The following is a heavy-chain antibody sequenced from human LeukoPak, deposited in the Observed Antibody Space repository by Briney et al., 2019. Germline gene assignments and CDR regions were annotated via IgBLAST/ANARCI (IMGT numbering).Heavy chain of an antibody. CDR2: ISRSGRPI. CDR1: GYTFSSYA. CDR3: ARVYSGSWYFDL. J-gene: IGHJ2*01. V-gene: IGHV3-48*03. D-gene: IGHD5-12*01. Sequence: GGSLRLSCTASGYTFSSYAMNWVRQAPGKGLEWVSYISRSGRPIYDADSVKGRFTISRDNAKNSLYLQMNSLRAEDTAVYYCARVYSGSWYFDLWGRGTLVTVSS.